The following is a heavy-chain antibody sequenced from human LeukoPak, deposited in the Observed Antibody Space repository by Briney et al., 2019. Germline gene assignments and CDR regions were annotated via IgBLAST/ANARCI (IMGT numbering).Heavy chain of an antibody. Sequence: SETLSLTCTVSGGSIRSGGYYWIWIRPRPGQGLEWIGYIYYSGSTYYNPSLKTRFTISVDTSKNQFSLKVHSVTAADTALYFCARDSLQSSLWGQGALVTVSS. CDR1: GGSIRSGGYY. CDR2: IYYSGST. D-gene: IGHD1-26*01. V-gene: IGHV4-31*03. CDR3: ARDSLQSSL. J-gene: IGHJ4*02.